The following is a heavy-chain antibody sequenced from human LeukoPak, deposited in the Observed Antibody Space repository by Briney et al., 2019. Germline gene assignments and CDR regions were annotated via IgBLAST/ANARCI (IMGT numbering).Heavy chain of an antibody. Sequence: ASVKVSCKASGYTFTGYYMHWVRQAPGQGLEWMGWINPNSGGTNYAQKVQGRVTMTRDTSISTAYMELSRLRSDDTAVYYCAREGMELRHYDQWGQGTLVTVSS. CDR3: AREGMELRHYDQ. J-gene: IGHJ4*02. D-gene: IGHD3-3*01. CDR1: GYTFTGYY. CDR2: INPNSGGT. V-gene: IGHV1-2*02.